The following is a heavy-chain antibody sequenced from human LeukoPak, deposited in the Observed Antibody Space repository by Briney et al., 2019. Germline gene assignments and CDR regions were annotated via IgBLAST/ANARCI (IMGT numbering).Heavy chain of an antibody. J-gene: IGHJ4*02. CDR1: GYTFTSYG. Sequence: ASVKVSCKASGYTFTSYGISWVRQAPGQGLEWMGWISAYNGNTNYAQKLQGRVTMTTDTSTSTAYMELRSLRSDDTAVYYCARGGIYYYGSGSYYIDDYWGQGTLVTVSS. CDR3: ARGGIYYYGSGSYYIDDY. D-gene: IGHD3-10*01. CDR2: ISAYNGNT. V-gene: IGHV1-18*01.